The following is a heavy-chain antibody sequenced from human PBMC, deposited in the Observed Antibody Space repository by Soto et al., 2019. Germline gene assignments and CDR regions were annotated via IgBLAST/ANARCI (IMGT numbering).Heavy chain of an antibody. CDR1: GFSLSTSGVG. Sequence: QITLKEFGPTLVKPTQTLALTCTFSGFSLSTSGVGVGWIRQPPGKALEWLAVIYWPDSKHYSPALEGRLTXXKXTSKNRVAVTMPTMDPAATATYYCAHKGYADYRLAYWGAETLVTVSP. J-gene: IGHJ4*02. V-gene: IGHV2-5*01. CDR2: IYWPDSK. CDR3: AHKGYADYRLAY. D-gene: IGHD4-17*01.